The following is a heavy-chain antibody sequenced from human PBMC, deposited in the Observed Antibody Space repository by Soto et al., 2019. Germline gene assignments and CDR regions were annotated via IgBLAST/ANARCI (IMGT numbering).Heavy chain of an antibody. J-gene: IGHJ4*02. D-gene: IGHD3-22*01. V-gene: IGHV1-58*01. Sequence: SVKVSCKASGFTFTSSAVQWVRQARGQRLEWIGWIVVGSGNTNYAQKFQERVTITRDMSTSTAYMELSSLRSEDTAVYYCAADPSTPRYYDSSGYYWGRGTLVTVSS. CDR1: GFTFTSSA. CDR2: IVVGSGNT. CDR3: AADPSTPRYYDSSGYY.